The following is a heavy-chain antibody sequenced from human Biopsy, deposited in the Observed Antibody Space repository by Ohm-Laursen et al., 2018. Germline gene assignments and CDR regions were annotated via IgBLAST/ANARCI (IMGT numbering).Heavy chain of an antibody. V-gene: IGHV3-21*06. CDR1: GVTLSGYG. CDR3: ATELLPPGVGGPWLDS. Sequence: SLRLSCSASGVTLSGYGMNWVRQAPGKGLEWVPSISASSRYIYYADSVKGRFAVSRDNTKNTPYLQMNSLRAADTAIYFCATELLPPGVGGPWLDSWGQGTPVTVSS. CDR2: ISASSRYI. D-gene: IGHD3-10*01. J-gene: IGHJ5*01.